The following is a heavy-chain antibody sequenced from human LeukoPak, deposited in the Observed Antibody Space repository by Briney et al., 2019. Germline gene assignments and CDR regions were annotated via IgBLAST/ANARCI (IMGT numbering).Heavy chain of an antibody. Sequence: PSETLSLTCAVYGGSFSGYYWSWIRQPPGKGLEWIGEINHSGSTNYDPSLKSRVTISVDTSKNQFSLKLSSVTAADTAVYYCARHGSLGYNRWGQGTLVTVSS. CDR2: INHSGST. D-gene: IGHD5-18*01. V-gene: IGHV4-34*01. CDR3: ARHGSLGYNR. J-gene: IGHJ4*02. CDR1: GGSFSGYY.